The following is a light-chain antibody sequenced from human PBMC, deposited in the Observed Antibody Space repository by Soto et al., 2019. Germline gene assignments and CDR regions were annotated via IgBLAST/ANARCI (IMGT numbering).Light chain of an antibody. CDR1: QGVSRY. V-gene: IGKV1-9*01. J-gene: IGKJ4*01. Sequence: IQLTQSPSSLSASVGDSVTITCRASQGVSRYLSWYQQKPGRAPILLISAASTLQSGVPARFSGSGSGKDFTLSFPSLRPEVFATYYGQHLNPSPVTFGGGTKVKI. CDR3: QHLNPSPVT. CDR2: AAS.